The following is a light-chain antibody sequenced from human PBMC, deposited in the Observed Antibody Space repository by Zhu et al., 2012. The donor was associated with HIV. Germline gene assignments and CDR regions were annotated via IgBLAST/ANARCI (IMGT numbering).Light chain of an antibody. CDR2: GAS. Sequence: DIQMTQSPSSLSASVGDRVIITCRASQGISYNLAWYQQKPGKVPNLLIYGASTLQSGVPSRFSGSGSGTDFTLTISSLQPDDFGTYYCQQSQSYPFTFGQGTNLEIK. V-gene: IGKV1-27*01. CDR3: QQSQSYPFT. J-gene: IGKJ2*01. CDR1: QGISYN.